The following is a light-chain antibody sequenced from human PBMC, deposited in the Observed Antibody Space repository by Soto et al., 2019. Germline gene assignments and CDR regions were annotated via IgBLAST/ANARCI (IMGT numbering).Light chain of an antibody. CDR3: QTYDSARPT. Sequence: DIQMTQSPSSLSASVGDRVTITCRASQGISNSLAWYQQRPGTVPKLLIFAAYTLQSGVPSRFSGSGSGTDFTLTISSLQPEDVATYFCQTYDSARPTFGQGTRLYIK. CDR1: QGISNS. CDR2: AAY. V-gene: IGKV1-27*01. J-gene: IGKJ5*01.